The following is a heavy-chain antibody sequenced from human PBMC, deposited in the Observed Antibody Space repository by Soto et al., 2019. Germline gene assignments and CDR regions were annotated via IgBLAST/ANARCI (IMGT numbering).Heavy chain of an antibody. CDR1: GFTFSSYW. CDR2: INSDGSTR. CDR3: ARVGTGNWYFDL. J-gene: IGHJ2*01. Sequence: EVQLVESGGGLVQPGESLRLSCAASGFTFSSYWMHWVRQAPGKGLVWVSRINSDGSTRSYADSVKGRFTISRDNAKNTLYLQMNNLSAEDTAVYYCARVGTGNWYFDLWGRGTPVTVSS. V-gene: IGHV3-74*01. D-gene: IGHD1-1*01.